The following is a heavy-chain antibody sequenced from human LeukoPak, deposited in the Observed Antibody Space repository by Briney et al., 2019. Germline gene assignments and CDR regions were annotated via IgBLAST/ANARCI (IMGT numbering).Heavy chain of an antibody. CDR2: IKQDGSVK. J-gene: IGHJ4*02. CDR3: AREDPWDCSVTSCNSDS. V-gene: IGHV3-7*01. Sequence: PGGSLRLSCAASGLTVSSNCMSWVRQAPGKGLEWVANIKQDGSVKYYVASVKGRFTISRDNAKNSLYLQMNSLRAEDTGVYYCAREDPWDCSVTSCNSDSWGQGTLVTVSS. D-gene: IGHD2-2*01. CDR1: GLTVSSNC.